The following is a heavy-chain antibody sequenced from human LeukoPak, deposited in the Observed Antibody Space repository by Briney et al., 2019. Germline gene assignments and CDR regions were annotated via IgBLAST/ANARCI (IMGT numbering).Heavy chain of an antibody. D-gene: IGHD6-19*01. J-gene: IGHJ4*02. CDR1: GGTFSSCA. CDR3: AGSIAVAENFDY. Sequence: ASVKVSCKASGGTFSSCAISWVRQAPGQGLEWMGRIIPILGIANYAQEFQGRVTITADKSTSTAYMELSSLRSEDTAVYYCAGSIAVAENFDYWGQGTLVTVSS. V-gene: IGHV1-69*04. CDR2: IIPILGIA.